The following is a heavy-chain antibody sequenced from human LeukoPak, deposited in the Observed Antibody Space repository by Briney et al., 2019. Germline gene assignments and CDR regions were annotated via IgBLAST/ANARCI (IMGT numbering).Heavy chain of an antibody. J-gene: IGHJ6*02. CDR3: ASRRDSSGYYPNYYYYGMDV. CDR1: GGSFSGYY. CDR2: INHSGST. Sequence: SETLSLTCAVYGGSFSGYYWSWIRQPPGKGLEWIGEINHSGSTNYNPSLKSRVTISVDTSKNQFSLKLSPVTAADTAVYYCASRRDSSGYYPNYYYYGMDVWGQGTTVTVSS. V-gene: IGHV4-34*01. D-gene: IGHD3-22*01.